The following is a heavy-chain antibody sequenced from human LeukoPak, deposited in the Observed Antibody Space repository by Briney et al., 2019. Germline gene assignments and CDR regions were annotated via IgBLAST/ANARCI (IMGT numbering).Heavy chain of an antibody. CDR1: GGSFSGYY. D-gene: IGHD3-10*01. CDR2: INHSGST. Sequence: SETLSLTCAVYGGSFSGYYWSWIRQPPGKGLKWIGEINHSGSTNYNPSLKSRVTMSVDTSKNQFSLKLSSVTAADTAVYYCARDLDYGSGYDYWGQGTLVTVSS. CDR3: ARDLDYGSGYDY. J-gene: IGHJ4*02. V-gene: IGHV4-34*01.